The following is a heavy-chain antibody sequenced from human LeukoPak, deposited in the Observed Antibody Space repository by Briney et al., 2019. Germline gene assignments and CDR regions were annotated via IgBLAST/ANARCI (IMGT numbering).Heavy chain of an antibody. V-gene: IGHV4-39*01. CDR2: IYYSGST. CDR3: ARRDSSSWYRPSYYYYGMDV. J-gene: IGHJ6*02. CDR1: GGSISSSSYY. D-gene: IGHD6-13*01. Sequence: SETLSLTCTVSGGSISSSSYYWGWIRQPPGKGLEWLGSIYYSGSTYYNPSLKSRVTISVDTSKNQFSLKLSSVTAAGTAVYYCARRDSSSWYRPSYYYYGMDVWGQGTTVTVSS.